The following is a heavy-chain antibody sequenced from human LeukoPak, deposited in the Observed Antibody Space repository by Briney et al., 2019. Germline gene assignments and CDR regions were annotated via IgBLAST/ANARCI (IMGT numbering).Heavy chain of an antibody. CDR2: ISFSGTYI. J-gene: IGHJ4*02. CDR3: ARETPDSSGWD. CDR1: GFTFSAYS. V-gene: IGHV3-21*01. D-gene: IGHD6-19*01. Sequence: PGGSLRLSCAASGFTFSAYSLNWVRQAPGKGLEWISSISFSGTYIYYADSVKGRITISRDNAKNSLYLQMNSLRPEDTAVYYCARETPDSSGWDWGQGTLVTVSS.